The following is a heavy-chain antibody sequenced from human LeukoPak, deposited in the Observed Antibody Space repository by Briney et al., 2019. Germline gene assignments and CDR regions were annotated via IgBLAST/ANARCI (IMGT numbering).Heavy chain of an antibody. CDR1: GYTFTSYD. Sequence: ASVKVSCKASGYTFTSYDINWVRHATGQGLERMGWMNPNSGNTGYAQTFQSRVTMTRNTSISTAYRELSSLRSEDRAVYYCAIHDYVWGSYRWGQGTLVTVSS. D-gene: IGHD3-16*02. J-gene: IGHJ4*02. CDR2: MNPNSGNT. CDR3: AIHDYVWGSYR. V-gene: IGHV1-8*01.